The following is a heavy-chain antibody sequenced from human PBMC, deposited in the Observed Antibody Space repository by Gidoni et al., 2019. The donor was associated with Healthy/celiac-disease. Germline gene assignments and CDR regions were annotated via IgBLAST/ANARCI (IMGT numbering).Heavy chain of an antibody. J-gene: IGHJ6*02. CDR2: ISGSGGRT. V-gene: IGHV3-23*01. CDR1: VFTFSSYA. CDR3: AKISSSWYADTYYYGMDV. Sequence: EVLLLESGGGLVQPGGSLSLSCAASVFTFSSYAMSWVRQAPGKGLKWVSAISGSGGRTYYADSVKGRFTISRDNSKNTLYLQMNSLRAEDTAVYYCAKISSSWYADTYYYGMDVWGQGTTVTVSS. D-gene: IGHD6-13*01.